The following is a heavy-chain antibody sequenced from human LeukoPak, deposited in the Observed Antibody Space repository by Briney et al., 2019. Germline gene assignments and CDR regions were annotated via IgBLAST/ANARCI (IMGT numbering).Heavy chain of an antibody. CDR2: ISGSGGST. CDR3: AKFTSSGWSVDY. V-gene: IGHV3-23*01. J-gene: IGHJ4*02. CDR1: GFTFSNYA. D-gene: IGHD6-19*01. Sequence: GGSLRLSCAASGFTFSNYAMNWVRQAPGKGLEWVSTISGSGGSTYYSDSLKGRFTISRDNSKSMLYLQMNSLRAEETAVYYCAKFTSSGWSVDYWGQGTLVTVSS.